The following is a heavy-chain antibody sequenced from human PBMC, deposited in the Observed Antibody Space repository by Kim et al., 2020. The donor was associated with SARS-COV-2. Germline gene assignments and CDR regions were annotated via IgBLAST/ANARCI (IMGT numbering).Heavy chain of an antibody. J-gene: IGHJ4*02. V-gene: IGHV3-20*04. D-gene: IGHD1-26*01. CDR1: GFTFDDYG. CDR3: ARVVQWELLGNFDY. Sequence: GGSLRLSCAASGFTFDDYGMSWVRQAPGKGLEWVSGINWNGGSTGYADSVKGRFTISRDNAKNSLYLQMNSLRAEDTALYYCARVVQWELLGNFDYWGQGTLVTVSS. CDR2: INWNGGST.